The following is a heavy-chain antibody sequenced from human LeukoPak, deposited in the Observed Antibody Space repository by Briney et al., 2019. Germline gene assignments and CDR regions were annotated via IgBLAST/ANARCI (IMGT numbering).Heavy chain of an antibody. CDR1: GFTFSSYA. J-gene: IGHJ4*02. V-gene: IGHV3-30-3*01. CDR3: ARDPGYCSGGTCYSSSNLRTSSGVDY. CDR2: ISYDGSNK. D-gene: IGHD2-15*01. Sequence: PGRSLRLSCAASGFTFSSYAMHWVRQAPDKGLEWVAVISYDGSNKYYADSVKGRFTISRDNSKNTLYLQMNSLRAEDTAVYYCARDPGYCSGGTCYSSSNLRTSSGVDYWGQGTLVTVSS.